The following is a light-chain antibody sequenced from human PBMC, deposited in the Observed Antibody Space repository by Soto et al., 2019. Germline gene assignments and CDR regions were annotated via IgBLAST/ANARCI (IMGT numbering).Light chain of an antibody. V-gene: IGKV3-15*01. CDR2: DAS. J-gene: IGKJ1*01. CDR1: QSVSYK. Sequence: EIVMTQSPATLSVSPGERATLSCRASQSVSYKLAWYQQKPGQAPRFLIYDASTRATGITTRFSGSGSGTEFTLTISSLQAVDFAAYLYQPYHNWPPTFGQGTKVEIK. CDR3: QPYHNWPPT.